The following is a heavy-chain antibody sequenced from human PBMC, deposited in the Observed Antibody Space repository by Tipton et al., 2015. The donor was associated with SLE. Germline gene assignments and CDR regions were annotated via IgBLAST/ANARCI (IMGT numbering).Heavy chain of an antibody. D-gene: IGHD6-13*01. V-gene: IGHV3-30-3*01. J-gene: IGHJ4*02. Sequence: LRLSCAASGFTFSSYAMHWVRQAPGKGLEWVAVISYDGSNKYYADSVKGRFTISRDNSKNTLYLQMNSLRAEDTAVYYCAKDSPQQLVRNYWGQGTLVTVSS. CDR1: GFTFSSYA. CDR3: AKDSPQQLVRNY. CDR2: ISYDGSNK.